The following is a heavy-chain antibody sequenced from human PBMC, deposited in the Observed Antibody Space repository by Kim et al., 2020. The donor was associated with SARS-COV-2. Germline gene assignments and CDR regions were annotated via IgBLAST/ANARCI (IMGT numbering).Heavy chain of an antibody. J-gene: IGHJ3*02. CDR3: ASPTISKSPAFDI. D-gene: IGHD5-12*01. V-gene: IGHV3-74*01. Sequence: GGSLRLSCAASGFTFSSYWMHWVRQAPGKGLVWVSRINSDGSSTSYADSVKGRFTISRDNAKNTLYLQMNSLRAEDTAVYYCASPTISKSPAFDIWCQGTMVTVSS. CDR2: INSDGSST. CDR1: GFTFSSYW.